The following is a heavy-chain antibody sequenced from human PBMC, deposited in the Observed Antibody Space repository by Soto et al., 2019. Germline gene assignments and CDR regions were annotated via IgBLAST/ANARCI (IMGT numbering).Heavy chain of an antibody. D-gene: IGHD2-21*02. V-gene: IGHV2-5*02. Sequence: SGPTLVNPTQTLTLTCTFSGFSLSTGGVGVGRIRQPPGKALEWLAIIYWDDDKRYSPSLKSRLTVTKDTSKNQVVLTMTNMDPVDTATYYCAHSRFGGDCLRSYSSHYYYGMDVWGQGTTVTVSS. CDR3: AHSRFGGDCLRSYSSHYYYGMDV. CDR2: IYWDDDK. CDR1: GFSLSTGGVG. J-gene: IGHJ6*02.